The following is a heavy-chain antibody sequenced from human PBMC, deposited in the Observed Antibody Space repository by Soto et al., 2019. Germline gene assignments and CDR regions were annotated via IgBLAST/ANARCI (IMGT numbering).Heavy chain of an antibody. V-gene: IGHV3-53*01. CDR2: IYTGDTP. CDR1: RFTVGSSY. D-gene: IGHD1-1*01. CDR3: ARYIRGPTVYYFDF. J-gene: IGHJ4*02. Sequence: PGGSLRLSCAASRFTVGSSYVSWVRQAPGKGLEWVSVIYTGDTPYYADSVKGRFTISRDNSKDTVDLQMNGLRAEDTAVYYCARYIRGPTVYYFDFWGPGVLVTVSS.